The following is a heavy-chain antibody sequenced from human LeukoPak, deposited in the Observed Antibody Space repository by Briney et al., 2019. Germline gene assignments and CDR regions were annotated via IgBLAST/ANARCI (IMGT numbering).Heavy chain of an antibody. CDR2: ISGSGGST. Sequence: GGSLRLSCAASGFTFSSYAMSWVRQAPGKGLEWVSAISGSGGSTYYADSVKGRFTISRDNSKNTLYLQMNSLRAEDTAVYYCAKEGSSGWYDYYGLEVWGQGTTVTVSS. D-gene: IGHD6-19*01. CDR1: GFTFSSYA. J-gene: IGHJ6*02. V-gene: IGHV3-23*01. CDR3: AKEGSSGWYDYYGLEV.